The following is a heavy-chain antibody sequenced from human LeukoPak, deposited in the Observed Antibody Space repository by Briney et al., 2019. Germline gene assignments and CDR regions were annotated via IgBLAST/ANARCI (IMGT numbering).Heavy chain of an antibody. Sequence: PGGSLRLSCAASGFTLSSNYMSWVRQAPGKGLEWVSVIYSGGSTYYADSVKGRFTISRDNSKNTLYLQMNSLRAEDTAVYYCARGPRFLEWLRHEYYFDYWGQGTLVTVPS. CDR3: ARGPRFLEWLRHEYYFDY. V-gene: IGHV3-53*01. CDR2: IYSGGST. D-gene: IGHD3-3*01. J-gene: IGHJ4*02. CDR1: GFTLSSNY.